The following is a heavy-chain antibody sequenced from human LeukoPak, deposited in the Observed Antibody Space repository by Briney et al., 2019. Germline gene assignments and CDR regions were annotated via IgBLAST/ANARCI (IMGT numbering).Heavy chain of an antibody. CDR2: ISYLSSHV. Sequence: GGSLRLSCSASGFTFSDYDMNWVRQAPGKGLEWVSSISYLSSHVYYGDSVKGRFSISRDNAENSLYLQMNSLGAEDTAIYYCGRAFPPLRTSSAGDLWGQGILVTVSS. J-gene: IGHJ4*02. V-gene: IGHV3-21*01. CDR3: GRAFPPLRTSSAGDL. D-gene: IGHD3-16*01. CDR1: GFTFSDYD.